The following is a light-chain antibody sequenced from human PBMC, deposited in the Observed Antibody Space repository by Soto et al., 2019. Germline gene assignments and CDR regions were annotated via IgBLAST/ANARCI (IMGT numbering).Light chain of an antibody. CDR1: QYISSW. CDR2: KAS. Sequence: DIQLTQSPSTLSASVGDRVTITCRASQYISSWLSWYQQKPGKAPKLLIYKASSLESGVPSRFSGMGSGTEFTLSISSLQPYDLAIYYCQQYNSQRPFGQVTKVEIK. J-gene: IGKJ1*01. CDR3: QQYNSQRP. V-gene: IGKV1-5*03.